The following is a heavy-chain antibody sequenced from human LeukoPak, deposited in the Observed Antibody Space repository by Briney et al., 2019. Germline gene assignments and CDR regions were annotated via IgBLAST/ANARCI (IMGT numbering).Heavy chain of an antibody. J-gene: IGHJ4*02. Sequence: ASVKVSCKASGYTFTGYCMHWVRQAPGQGLEWMGWINPNSGGTNYAQKFQGRVTMTRDTSISTAYMELSRLRSDDTAVYYCARGALITKLPGKEGYWGQGTLVTVSS. V-gene: IGHV1-2*02. CDR2: INPNSGGT. CDR3: ARGALITKLPGKEGY. D-gene: IGHD3-22*01. CDR1: GYTFTGYC.